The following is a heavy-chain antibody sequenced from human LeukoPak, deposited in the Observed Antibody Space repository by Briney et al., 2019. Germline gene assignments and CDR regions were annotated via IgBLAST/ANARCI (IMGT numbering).Heavy chain of an antibody. CDR1: GFTFNNFG. V-gene: IGHV3-30*18. J-gene: IGHJ5*02. D-gene: IGHD4-17*01. CDR3: AKDNGDDNWFDP. Sequence: GGSLRLSCAASGFTFNNFGMQWVRQTPGKGLEWVTVISCDGGTQYYADSVKGRFTISRDDSKNTLYLQMNSLRAEDTAVYYCAKDNGDDNWFDPWGQGTLVTVSS. CDR2: ISCDGGTQ.